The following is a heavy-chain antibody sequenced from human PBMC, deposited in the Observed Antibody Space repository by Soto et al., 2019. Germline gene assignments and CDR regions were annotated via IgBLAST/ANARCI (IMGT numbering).Heavy chain of an antibody. CDR3: ARPSDASSGYSPAY. Sequence: EVQLVESGGGLVQAGGSLRLSCAASGFTFSSYAMHWVRQAPGKGLEYVSGISSNGGSTHYANSVKGRFTISRDNSRNTLYLQMGSLSAEDMAVYYCARPSDASSGYSPAYWGQGTLVTVSS. J-gene: IGHJ4*02. V-gene: IGHV3-64*01. CDR1: GFTFSSYA. D-gene: IGHD3-22*01. CDR2: ISSNGGST.